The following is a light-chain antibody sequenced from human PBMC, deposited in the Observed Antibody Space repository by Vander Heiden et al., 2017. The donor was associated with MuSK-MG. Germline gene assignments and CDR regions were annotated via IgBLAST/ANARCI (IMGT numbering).Light chain of an antibody. V-gene: IGLV3-1*01. J-gene: IGLJ2*01. CDR2: EDN. CDR1: KLEDKY. CDR3: QAWDDSTAV. Sequence: SYELTQPPSVSVSPGQTATITCSGDKLEDKYVCWYHQRPGQSPVPVRYEDNKRASATPDRFSGSHSGTTATLTISGTQAGDDDDYYCQAWDDSTAVFGGGTKLTVL.